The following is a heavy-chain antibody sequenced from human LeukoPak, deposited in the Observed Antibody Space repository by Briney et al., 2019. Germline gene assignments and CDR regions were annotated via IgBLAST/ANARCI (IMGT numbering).Heavy chain of an antibody. V-gene: IGHV1-69*01. J-gene: IGHJ3*02. CDR2: IIPIFGTA. CDR1: GGTFSSYA. D-gene: IGHD6-13*01. Sequence: SVKVSCKASGGTFSSYAISWVRQAPGQGLEWMGGIIPIFGTANYAQKFQGRVTITADESTSTAYMELSSLRSVDTAVYYCARDYGAAAGPGDAFDIWGQGTMVTVTS. CDR3: ARDYGAAAGPGDAFDI.